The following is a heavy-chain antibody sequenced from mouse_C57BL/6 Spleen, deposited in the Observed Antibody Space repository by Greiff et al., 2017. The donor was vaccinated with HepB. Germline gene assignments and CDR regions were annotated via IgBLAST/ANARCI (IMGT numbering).Heavy chain of an antibody. Sequence: QVQLKESGAELAKPGASVKLSCKASGYTFTSYGMSWVNQRPGQGLEWIGEINLRSGNTKYNEKFKVKATFTADKSSSTAYMELSSLTYEDSAVYFCARERYSNQRGGMDYWGQGTSVTVSA. CDR1: GYTFTSYG. V-gene: IGHV1-81*01. J-gene: IGHJ4*01. CDR2: INLRSGNT. D-gene: IGHD2-5*01. CDR3: ARERYSNQRGGMDY.